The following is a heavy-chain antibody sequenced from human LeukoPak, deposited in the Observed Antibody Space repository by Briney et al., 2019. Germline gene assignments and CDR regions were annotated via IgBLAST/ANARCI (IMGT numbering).Heavy chain of an antibody. CDR1: GGPFSSYA. D-gene: IGHD3-10*02. CDR2: IIPIFGTA. CDR3: ARSPDYYYVWWFDP. Sequence: ASVQVSCKASGGPFSSYAISWVRQAPGQGLEWMGGIIPIFGTANYAQKFQGRVTITTDESTSTAYMELSSLRSEDTAVYYCARSPDYYYVWWFDPWGQGTLVTVSS. J-gene: IGHJ5*02. V-gene: IGHV1-69*05.